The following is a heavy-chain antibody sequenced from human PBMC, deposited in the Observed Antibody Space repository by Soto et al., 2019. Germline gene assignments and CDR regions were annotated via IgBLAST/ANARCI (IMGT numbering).Heavy chain of an antibody. D-gene: IGHD3-10*01. CDR3: ARRSYYYGSASYYGPYYYYGMDV. J-gene: IGHJ6*02. CDR1: GGSFSGYY. CDR2: INHSGST. Sequence: SETLSLTCAVYGGSFSGYYWSWIRQPPGKGLEWIGEINHSGSTNYNPSLKSRVTISVDTSKNQFSLKLSSVTAADTAVYYCARRSYYYGSASYYGPYYYYGMDVWGQGTKVT. V-gene: IGHV4-34*01.